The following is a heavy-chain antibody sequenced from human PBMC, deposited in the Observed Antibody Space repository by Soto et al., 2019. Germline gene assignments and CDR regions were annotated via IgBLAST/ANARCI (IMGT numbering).Heavy chain of an antibody. D-gene: IGHD1-26*01. V-gene: IGHV4-30-4*01. CDR1: GDSLRIGDYY. J-gene: IGHJ1*01. CDR2: IYKSGTA. CDR3: ARLAYSGYLQT. Sequence: SETLSLTCTVSGDSLRIGDYYWTWIRQPPGKGLEWIGFIYKSGTAKYNPSLSSRVSISVDTSKNRFSLTLSSLTAADTAVYFCARLAYSGYLQTWGQGSLVTVSS.